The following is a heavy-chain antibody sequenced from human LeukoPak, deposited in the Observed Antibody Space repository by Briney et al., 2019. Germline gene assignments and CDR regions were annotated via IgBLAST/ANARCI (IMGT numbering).Heavy chain of an antibody. CDR2: IYTSGST. CDR3: ARSLSSGWFPFDY. D-gene: IGHD6-19*01. CDR1: GGSIISYY. J-gene: IGHJ4*02. Sequence: SETLSLTCTVSGGSIISYYWSWIRQPAGKGLEWIGRIYTSGSTNYNPSLKSRVTMSVDTSKNQFSLKQNSVTAADTAVYYCARSLSSGWFPFDYWGQGTLVTVSS. V-gene: IGHV4-4*07.